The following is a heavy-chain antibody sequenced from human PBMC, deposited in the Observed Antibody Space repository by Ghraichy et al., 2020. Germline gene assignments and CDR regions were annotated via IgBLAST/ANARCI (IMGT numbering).Heavy chain of an antibody. CDR3: AKDRSDGDYEGVAFDI. CDR2: ISWNSGSI. Sequence: GGSLRLSCAASGFTFDDYAMHWVRQAPGKGLEWVSGISWNSGSIGYADSVKGRFTISRDNAKNSLYLQMNSLRAEDTALYYCAKDRSDGDYEGVAFDIWGQGTMVTVSS. CDR1: GFTFDDYA. V-gene: IGHV3-9*01. J-gene: IGHJ3*02. D-gene: IGHD4-17*01.